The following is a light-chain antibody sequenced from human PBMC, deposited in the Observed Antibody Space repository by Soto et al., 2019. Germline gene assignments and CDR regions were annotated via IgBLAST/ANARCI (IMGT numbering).Light chain of an antibody. Sequence: QSVLTQPASVSGFPGQSITISCIGTSSNVGGFSYVSWYQQHPGKAPKLMIYDVSNRPSGVSNRFSGSKSGNTASLTISGLQAEDEADYYCSSYTSSTTLGVFGGGTKVTVL. CDR2: DVS. J-gene: IGLJ3*02. CDR1: SSNVGGFSY. CDR3: SSYTSSTTLGV. V-gene: IGLV2-14*01.